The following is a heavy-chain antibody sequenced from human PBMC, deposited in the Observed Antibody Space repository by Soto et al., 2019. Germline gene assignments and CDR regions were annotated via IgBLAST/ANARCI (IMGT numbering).Heavy chain of an antibody. V-gene: IGHV1-69*08. CDR3: ARESGAANDAFDI. Sequence: QVQLVQSGAEVKKPGSSVKVSCKASGGTFSSYTISWVRQAPGQGLEWMGRIIPILGIANYAQKFQGRVTITADKSTSTAYMELSRLRSEDTAVYYCARESGAANDAFDIWGQGTMVTVSS. CDR2: IIPILGIA. CDR1: GGTFSSYT. J-gene: IGHJ3*02. D-gene: IGHD4-17*01.